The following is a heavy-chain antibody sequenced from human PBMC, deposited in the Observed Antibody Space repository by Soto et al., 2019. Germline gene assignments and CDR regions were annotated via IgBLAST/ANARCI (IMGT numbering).Heavy chain of an antibody. CDR3: ARGRDVYCSSTSCYYFDY. J-gene: IGHJ4*02. Sequence: SETLSLTCTVSGGSISSSSYYWGWIRQPPGKGLEWIGSIYYSGSTYYNPSLKSRVTISVDTSKNQFSLKLSSVTAADTAVYYCARGRDVYCSSTSCYYFDYWGQGTLVTVSS. CDR1: GGSISSSSYY. CDR2: IYYSGST. V-gene: IGHV4-39*07. D-gene: IGHD2-2*01.